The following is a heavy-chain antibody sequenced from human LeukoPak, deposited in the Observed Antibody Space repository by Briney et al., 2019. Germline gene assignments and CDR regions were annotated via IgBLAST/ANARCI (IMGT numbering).Heavy chain of an antibody. CDR2: TSADERIK. J-gene: IGHJ4*02. CDR3: AGSRYGYSRFVS. V-gene: IGHV3-30*03. Sequence: PGRSLRLSCTVSGFPFNDYVIHWVRQAPAKGLEWVAVTSADERIKIYNDSVRGRFTISRDNSKNTQYLQMNALRFEDTAVYFCAGSRYGYSRFVSWGQGTLVTVSS. CDR1: GFPFNDYV. D-gene: IGHD5-18*01.